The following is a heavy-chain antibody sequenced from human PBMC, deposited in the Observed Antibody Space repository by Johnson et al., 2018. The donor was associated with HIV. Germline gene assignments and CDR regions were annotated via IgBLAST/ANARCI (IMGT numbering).Heavy chain of an antibody. V-gene: IGHV3-13*01. CDR1: GFTFSSYG. CDR3: ARGDIVVVPAATRAQDAFDI. D-gene: IGHD2-2*01. J-gene: IGHJ3*02. Sequence: VQLVESGGGVVQPGRSLRLSCAASGFTFSSYGMHWVRQAPGKGLEWVSVIGTAGDTYYPGSVKGRFTISRENAKNSLYLQMNSLRAGDTAVYYCARGDIVVVPAATRAQDAFDIWGQGTMVTVSS. CDR2: IGTAGDT.